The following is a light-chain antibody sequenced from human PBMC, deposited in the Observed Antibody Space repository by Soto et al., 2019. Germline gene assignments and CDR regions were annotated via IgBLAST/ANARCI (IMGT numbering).Light chain of an antibody. J-gene: IGKJ1*01. CDR2: GAS. Sequence: EIVLTQSPGTLSLSAGERATLSCRASQSVSNNYLAWYQQKPGQAPRLLIYGASILASGVPERFSGSESGTDFTLTISRLQPDDFAAYYCQQYSSSCTFGQGTKVDIK. CDR3: QQYSSSCT. CDR1: QSVSNNY. V-gene: IGKV3-20*01.